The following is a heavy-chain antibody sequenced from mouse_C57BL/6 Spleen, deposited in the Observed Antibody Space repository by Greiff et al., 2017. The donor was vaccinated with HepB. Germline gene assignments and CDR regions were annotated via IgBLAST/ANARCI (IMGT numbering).Heavy chain of an antibody. Sequence: VQLKESGAELARPGASVKMSCKASGYTFTSYTMHWVKQRPGQGLEWIGYINPSSGYTKYNQKFKDKATLTADKSSSTAYMQLSSLTSEDSAVYYCARGDYDYDVGTFAYWGQGTLVTVSA. D-gene: IGHD2-4*01. J-gene: IGHJ3*01. CDR1: GYTFTSYT. CDR3: ARGDYDYDVGTFAY. CDR2: INPSSGYT. V-gene: IGHV1-4*01.